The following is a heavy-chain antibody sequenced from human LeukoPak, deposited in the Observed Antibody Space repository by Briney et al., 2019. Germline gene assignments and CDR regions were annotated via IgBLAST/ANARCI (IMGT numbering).Heavy chain of an antibody. CDR3: ARGIVVVPAAIPY. J-gene: IGHJ4*02. CDR2: IKQDGSEK. CDR1: RCTFSSYW. D-gene: IGHD2-2*01. Sequence: GGSLRLSCAASRCTFSSYWMSWVSQAPGKGLEWVANIKQDGSEKYYVDSVKGRFTISRDNAKNPLYLQMNSLRAEDTAVYYCARGIVVVPAAIPYWGQGTLFTVSS. V-gene: IGHV3-7*03.